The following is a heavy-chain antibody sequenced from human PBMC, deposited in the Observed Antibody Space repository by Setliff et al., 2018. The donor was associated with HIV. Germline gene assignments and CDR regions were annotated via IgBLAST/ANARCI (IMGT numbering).Heavy chain of an antibody. J-gene: IGHJ4*02. Sequence: SETLSLTCSVSGDSISNTYYYWGWIRQPPGKGLEWIGHIHFGGGTYYDPSLKSRLTISKDTSKNRFSLNLTSVTATDTAVYYCVRRRTGPGGVFDYWGQGTLVTVS. CDR2: IHFGGGT. D-gene: IGHD3-3*01. CDR1: GDSISNTYYY. V-gene: IGHV4-39*01. CDR3: VRRRTGPGGVFDY.